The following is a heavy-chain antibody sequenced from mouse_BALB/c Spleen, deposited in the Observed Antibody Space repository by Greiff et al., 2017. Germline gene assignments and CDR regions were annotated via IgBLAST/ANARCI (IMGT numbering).Heavy chain of an antibody. CDR1: GYSFTSYW. CDR3: TRWNYGSSYDYAIDY. Sequence: EVQLQQSGTVLARPGASVKMSCKASGYSFTSYWMHWVKQRPGQGLEWIGAIYPGNSDTSYNQKFKGKAKLTAVTSASTAYMELSSLTNEDSAVYYCTRWNYGSSYDYAIDYWGQGTSVTVSS. J-gene: IGHJ4*01. CDR2: IYPGNSDT. V-gene: IGHV1-5*01. D-gene: IGHD1-1*01.